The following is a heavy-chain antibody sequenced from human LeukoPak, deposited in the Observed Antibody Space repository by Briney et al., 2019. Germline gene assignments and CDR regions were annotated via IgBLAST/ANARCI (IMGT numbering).Heavy chain of an antibody. Sequence: SETLSLACTVSGGSISSSSYYWGWIRQPPGKGLEWIGSIYYSGSTYHNPSLKSRVTISVDTSKNQFSLKLSSVTAADTAVYYCAISSITMVRGVTRAFFDYWGQGTLVTVSS. CDR2: IYYSGST. D-gene: IGHD3-10*01. CDR1: GGSISSSSYY. V-gene: IGHV4-39*07. CDR3: AISSITMVRGVTRAFFDY. J-gene: IGHJ4*02.